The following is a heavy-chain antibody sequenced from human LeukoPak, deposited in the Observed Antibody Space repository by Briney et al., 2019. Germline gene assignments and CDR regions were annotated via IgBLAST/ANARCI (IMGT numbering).Heavy chain of an antibody. D-gene: IGHD3-10*01. J-gene: IGHJ4*02. CDR2: ISGSGGST. CDR1: GFTFSSYA. V-gene: IGHV3-23*01. Sequence: GGSLRLSCAASGFTFSSYAMSWVRQAPGKGLEWVSAISGSGGSTYYADSVKGRFTISRDNARRSLYLQMNSLRVEDTAMYYCVSSLHGFSYGPGYWGQGTLVIVSS. CDR3: VSSLHGFSYGPGY.